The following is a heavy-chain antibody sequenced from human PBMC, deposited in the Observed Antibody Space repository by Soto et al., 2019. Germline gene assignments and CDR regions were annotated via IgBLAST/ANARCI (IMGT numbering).Heavy chain of an antibody. CDR1: DNNVTYYV. CDR2: INAGYGNT. J-gene: IGHJ4*02. Sequence: SAKVSCKSFDNNVTYYVMTWVLQAPGQRLEWMGWINAGYGNTKSSQKFQDRVTISRDTSASTAYMELTSLRSEYTAVYYCARDTGDGNFDFWGQGTLLTDSS. D-gene: IGHD7-27*01. V-gene: IGHV1-3*01. CDR3: ARDTGDGNFDF.